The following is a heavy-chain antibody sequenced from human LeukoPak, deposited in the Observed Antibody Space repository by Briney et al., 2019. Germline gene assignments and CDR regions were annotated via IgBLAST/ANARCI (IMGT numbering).Heavy chain of an antibody. CDR1: GFTISSNY. CDR3: ARVLYYYDSRGYRQFDY. CDR2: IYSGGST. V-gene: IGHV3-53*01. Sequence: VGSLRLSCAASGFTISSNYMTWARQAPGKGLKWVSIIYSGGSTYYADSLQGRFTISRDNSKNTLYLQMNSLRAEDTAVYYCARVLYYYDSRGYRQFDYWGQGTLVTVSS. J-gene: IGHJ4*02. D-gene: IGHD3-22*01.